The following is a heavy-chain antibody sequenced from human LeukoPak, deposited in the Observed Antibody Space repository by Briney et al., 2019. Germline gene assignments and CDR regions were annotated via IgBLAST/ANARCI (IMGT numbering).Heavy chain of an antibody. Sequence: PSETLSLTCAVYGVSFSGYYWSWLRQPPGKGVEGVGCIYYSGRTYYNPSLKSPLTISVHTSKNPFSLKLSSVTAADTAVYYCARHPFDISTATPGDFDYWGQGALVTVSS. J-gene: IGHJ4*02. V-gene: IGHV4-59*04. CDR3: ARHPFDISTATPGDFDY. CDR1: GVSFSGYY. CDR2: IYYSGRT. D-gene: IGHD3-9*01.